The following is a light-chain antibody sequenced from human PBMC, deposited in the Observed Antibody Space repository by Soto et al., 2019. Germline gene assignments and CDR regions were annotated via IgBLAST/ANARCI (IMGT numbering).Light chain of an antibody. CDR3: QTWGTGPWV. CDR1: SGHSSYA. J-gene: IGLJ3*02. Sequence: QPVLTQSPSASASLGASVKLTCTLSSGHSSYAIAWHQQQPEKGPRYLMKVNSDGSHSKGDGIPDRFSGSSSGAERYLTIPALQSEEEADFYCQTWGTGPWVFGGGTKLTVL. V-gene: IGLV4-69*01. CDR2: VNSDGSH.